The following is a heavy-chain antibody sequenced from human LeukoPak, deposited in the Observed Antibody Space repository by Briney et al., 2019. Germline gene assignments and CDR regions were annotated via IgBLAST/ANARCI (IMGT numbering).Heavy chain of an antibody. CDR3: ATGGDYVNY. CDR1: GYTFTSYG. D-gene: IGHD4-17*01. V-gene: IGHV1-24*01. Sequence: ASVKVSSKASGYTFTSYGISWVRQAPGKGLEWMGGFDPEDGETIYAQKFQGRVTMTEDTSTDTAYMELSSLRSEDTAVYYCATGGDYVNYWGQGTLVTVSS. J-gene: IGHJ4*02. CDR2: FDPEDGET.